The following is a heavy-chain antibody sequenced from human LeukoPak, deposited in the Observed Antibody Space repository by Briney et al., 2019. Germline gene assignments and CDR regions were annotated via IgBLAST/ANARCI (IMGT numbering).Heavy chain of an antibody. V-gene: IGHV1-69*05. D-gene: IGHD1-7*01. Sequence: SVKVSCKASGGTFSSYAISWVRQAPGQGLEWMGGIIPIFGTANYAQKFQGRVTITTDESTSTAYMELSSLRSEDTAVYYCARLRTLTLTGTTAFFDPWGQGTLVTVSS. J-gene: IGHJ5*02. CDR2: IIPIFGTA. CDR1: GGTFSSYA. CDR3: ARLRTLTLTGTTAFFDP.